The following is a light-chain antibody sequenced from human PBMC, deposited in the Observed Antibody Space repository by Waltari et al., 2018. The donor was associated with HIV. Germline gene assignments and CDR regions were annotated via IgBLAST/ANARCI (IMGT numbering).Light chain of an antibody. V-gene: IGLV1-44*01. CDR2: TNI. CDR3: AAWDANLNGRL. CDR1: SSNIEVNS. J-gene: IGLJ2*01. Sequence: QSVLTQPPSASGTPGQRVTISCSGSSSNIEVNSVTWYQQLPGTAPKLLIYTNIPRPARGPDRFSGSKSGTSASLAISGLQSEDEADYYCAAWDANLNGRLFGGGTKLTVL.